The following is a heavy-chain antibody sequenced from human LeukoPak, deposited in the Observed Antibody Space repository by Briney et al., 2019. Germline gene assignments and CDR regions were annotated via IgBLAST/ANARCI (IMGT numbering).Heavy chain of an antibody. V-gene: IGHV3-30-3*01. CDR1: GFLFNTFA. D-gene: IGHD2-21*02. Sequence: GGPRGLSGPAPGFLFNTFAMHGVRQAPGKGLDGVAFISFDGDDKYYADSVRGRFTISRDNSKNTLYLQTNSLRLEDTAVYHCILVTVGRIHWGQGPLVTVSS. CDR2: ISFDGDDK. CDR3: ILVTVGRIH. J-gene: IGHJ4*02.